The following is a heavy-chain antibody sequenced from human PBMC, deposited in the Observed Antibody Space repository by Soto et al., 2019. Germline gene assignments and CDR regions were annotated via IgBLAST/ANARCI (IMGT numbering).Heavy chain of an antibody. Sequence: QVQLQESGPGLVKPSQTLSLTCTVSGGSISSGGYYWSWIRQHPGKGLEWIGYIYYSGSTYYNPSLKSRVTISVDTSKNQFSLKLSSVTAADTAVYYCARGGAYYDRSESWFDPWGQGTLVTVSS. J-gene: IGHJ5*02. CDR2: IYYSGST. V-gene: IGHV4-31*03. CDR1: GGSISSGGYY. D-gene: IGHD3-22*01. CDR3: ARGGAYYDRSESWFDP.